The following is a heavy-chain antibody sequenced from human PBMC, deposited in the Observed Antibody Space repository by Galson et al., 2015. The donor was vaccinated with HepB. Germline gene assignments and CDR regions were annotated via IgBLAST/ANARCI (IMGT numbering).Heavy chain of an antibody. CDR3: AGGWVAGYNYIDH. V-gene: IGHV1-18*01. Sequence: SVKVSCKASGFTFTSYGFHWVRQAPGQGLEWMGWISAYNAKTDYAQKFQDRITMTTDTSTATAYLELRSLRSDDTAVYYCAGGWVAGYNYIDHWGQGTLVAVS. CDR1: GFTFTSYG. D-gene: IGHD5-24*01. J-gene: IGHJ4*02. CDR2: ISAYNAKT.